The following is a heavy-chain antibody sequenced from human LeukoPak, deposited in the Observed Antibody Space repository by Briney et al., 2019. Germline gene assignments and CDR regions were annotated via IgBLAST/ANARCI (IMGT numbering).Heavy chain of an antibody. CDR3: ARSSDTLGNRYYFDY. CDR2: IYYSGST. J-gene: IGHJ4*02. Sequence: PSETLSLTCTVSGGSISSYYWSWIRQPPGKGLEWIGYIYYSGSTNYNPSLKSRVTISVDTSKNQFSLKLSSVTAADTAVYYCARSSDTLGNRYYFDYWGQGTLVTVSS. D-gene: IGHD7-27*01. CDR1: GGSISSYY. V-gene: IGHV4-59*01.